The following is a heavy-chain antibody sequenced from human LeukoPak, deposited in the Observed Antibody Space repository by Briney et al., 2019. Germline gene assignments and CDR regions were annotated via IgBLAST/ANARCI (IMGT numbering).Heavy chain of an antibody. D-gene: IGHD3-22*01. J-gene: IGHJ4*02. V-gene: IGHV3-13*01. Sequence: PRGSLRLSCAACGFTFSSYDMHWVRQATGKGLEWVSAIGTAGDTYYPGSVKGRFTISRDDAKNSLYLQMNSLRAEDTAVYYCARGGYDSSGYRIEDYWGQGTLVTVSS. CDR2: IGTAGDT. CDR1: GFTFSSYD. CDR3: ARGGYDSSGYRIEDY.